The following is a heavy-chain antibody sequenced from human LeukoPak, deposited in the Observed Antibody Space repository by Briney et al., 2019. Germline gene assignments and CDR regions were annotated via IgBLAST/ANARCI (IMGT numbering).Heavy chain of an antibody. V-gene: IGHV3-23*01. J-gene: IGHJ4*02. CDR3: ASSTHITMVRGVIISFDY. Sequence: GGSLRLSCAASGFTFSSYAMSWVRQAPGKGLEWVSAISGSGGSTYYADSVKGRFTISRDSSKNTLYLQMNSLRAEDTAVYYCASSTHITMVRGVIISFDYWGQGTLVTVSS. CDR1: GFTFSSYA. D-gene: IGHD3-10*01. CDR2: ISGSGGST.